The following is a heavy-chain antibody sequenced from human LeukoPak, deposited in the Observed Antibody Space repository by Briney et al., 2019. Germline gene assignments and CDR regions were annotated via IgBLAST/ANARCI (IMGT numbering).Heavy chain of an antibody. CDR3: AREYYYGSGMDY. D-gene: IGHD3-10*01. CDR1: GGSISSASHY. V-gene: IGHV4-61*02. J-gene: IGHJ4*02. Sequence: PSQTLSLTCTVSGGSISSASHYWGWIRQPAGKGLEWIGRFCTSGSTNYNPSLKSRVTISVDTSKNQFSLKLSSVTAADTAVYYCAREYYYGSGMDYWGQGTLVTVSS. CDR2: FCTSGST.